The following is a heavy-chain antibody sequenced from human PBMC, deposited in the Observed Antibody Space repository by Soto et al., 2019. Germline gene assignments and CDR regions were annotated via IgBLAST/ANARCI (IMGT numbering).Heavy chain of an antibody. CDR2: SSAYNGNT. Sequence: QVQLVQSGAEVKKPGASVKVSCKASGYTFTSYGISWVRQAPGQGLEWMGWSSAYNGNTNYAQKLQGRVTMTTDPSTSTAYMELRSLRSDDTAVYYWSRDYSGDNWFDPWGQGTLVTISS. D-gene: IGHD2-15*01. CDR1: GYTFTSYG. CDR3: SRDYSGDNWFDP. J-gene: IGHJ5*02. V-gene: IGHV1-18*01.